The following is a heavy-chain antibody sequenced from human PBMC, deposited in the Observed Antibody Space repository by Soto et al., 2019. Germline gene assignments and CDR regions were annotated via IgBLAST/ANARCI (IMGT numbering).Heavy chain of an antibody. Sequence: QVHLVQSGAEVKKPGASVKVYCKGSGYTFTSYGITWVRQAPGQGLEWMGWISAHNGNTDYAQKLQGRVTVTRDTSTRTAYMELRSLISNDTAVYYCARGMYGDYWGQGALVTVSS. CDR3: ARGMYGDY. D-gene: IGHD3-10*02. CDR2: ISAHNGNT. J-gene: IGHJ4*02. V-gene: IGHV1-18*01. CDR1: GYTFTSYG.